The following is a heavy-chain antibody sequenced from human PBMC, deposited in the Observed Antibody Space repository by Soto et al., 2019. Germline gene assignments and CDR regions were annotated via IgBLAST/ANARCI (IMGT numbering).Heavy chain of an antibody. CDR3: ASYDFWSGYQQGNWFDP. CDR1: GGSISSSSYY. D-gene: IGHD3-3*01. J-gene: IGHJ5*02. V-gene: IGHV4-39*01. Sequence: QLQLQESGPGLVKPSETLSLTCTVSGGSISSSSYYWGWIRQPPGKGLEWIGSIYYSGSTYYNPSLKSRVTISVDTSKNQFSLKLSSVTAADTAVYYCASYDFWSGYQQGNWFDPWGQGTLVTVSS. CDR2: IYYSGST.